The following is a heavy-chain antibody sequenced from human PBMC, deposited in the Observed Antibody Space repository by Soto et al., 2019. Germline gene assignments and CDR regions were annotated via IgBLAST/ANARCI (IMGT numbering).Heavy chain of an antibody. CDR1: GGSISNYY. J-gene: IGHJ4*02. V-gene: IGHV4-59*08. CDR3: ARHRYSYGVYYFDY. D-gene: IGHD5-18*01. CDR2: IYYSGST. Sequence: SETLSLTCIVSGGSISNYYWSWVRQPPGKGLEWIGYIYYSGSTNYNPSLTSRVTISVDTSKNQFSLKLSSVTAADTAVYYCARHRYSYGVYYFDYWGQGTLVTVS.